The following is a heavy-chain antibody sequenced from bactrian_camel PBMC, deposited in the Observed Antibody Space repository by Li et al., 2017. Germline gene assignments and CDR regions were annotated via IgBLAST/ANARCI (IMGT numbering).Heavy chain of an antibody. J-gene: IGHJ6*01. Sequence: QVQLVESGGGLVQPGGSTRLSCAASGFTFSNYWMYWVRQTPAKGLEWVSGVASNGGSTEYADSIVGRFTISRDNAKNMVYLHMTSLKPEDTGVYYCVRDYESGDYRDDFGYWGQGTQVTVS. CDR3: VRDYESGDYRDDFGY. CDR2: VASNGGST. V-gene: IGHV3S25*01. D-gene: IGHD5*01. CDR1: GFTFSNYW.